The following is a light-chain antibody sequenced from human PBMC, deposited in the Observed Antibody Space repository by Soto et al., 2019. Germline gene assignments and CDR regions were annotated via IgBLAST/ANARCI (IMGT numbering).Light chain of an antibody. CDR1: QSVNSHY. V-gene: IGKV3-20*01. CDR2: DTS. CDR3: QQYGSSQFT. Sequence: EIVLMQSPGTPSLSPGEGATLSCRASQSVNSHYLAWYQQKPGQAPRVLIFDTSRRATGVPDRFSGSGSGTDFTLTISRLEPDDFAVYYCQQYGSSQFTFGPGTKVDI. J-gene: IGKJ3*01.